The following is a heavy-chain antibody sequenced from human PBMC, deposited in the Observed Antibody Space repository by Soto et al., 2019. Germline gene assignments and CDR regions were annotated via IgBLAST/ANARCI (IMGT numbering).Heavy chain of an antibody. CDR2: IYYSGST. D-gene: IGHD1-26*01. CDR1: GGSISSGGYY. Sequence: PSETLSLTCTVSGGSISSGGYYWSWIRQHPGKGLEWIGYIYYSGSTCYNPSLKSRVTISVDTSKNQFSLKLSSVTAADTAVYYCAGIYSGSPGGTLRYWGQGTLVTVSS. J-gene: IGHJ4*02. CDR3: AGIYSGSPGGTLRY. V-gene: IGHV4-31*03.